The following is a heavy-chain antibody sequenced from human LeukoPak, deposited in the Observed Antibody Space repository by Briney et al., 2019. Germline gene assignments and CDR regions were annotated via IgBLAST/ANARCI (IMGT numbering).Heavy chain of an antibody. J-gene: IGHJ4*02. CDR2: IIPIFGTA. CDR3: ARSRHYYDSSGYPPELGY. V-gene: IGHV1-69*13. D-gene: IGHD3-22*01. Sequence: SVNVSCKASGGTFSSYAISWVRQAPGQGLEWMGGIIPIFGTANYAQKFQGGVTITADESTSTAYMELSSLRSEDTAVYYCARSRHYYDSSGYPPELGYWGQGTLVTVSS. CDR1: GGTFSSYA.